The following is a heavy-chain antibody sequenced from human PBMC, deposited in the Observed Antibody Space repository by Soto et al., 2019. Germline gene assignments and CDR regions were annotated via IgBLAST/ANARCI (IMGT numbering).Heavy chain of an antibody. D-gene: IGHD3-16*01. CDR1: GFTFDQYT. CDR2: ITWHSGTI. CDR3: AKEMITFGEFNYYYMDV. V-gene: IGHV3-9*01. Sequence: EVQLVESGEGLVQPGRSLRLACAASGFTFDQYTMHWVRQAPGKGLEWVSSITWHSGTIGYADSVKGRFTISRDNAKNSLYLQMNSLRGEDTALYYCAKEMITFGEFNYYYMDVWGNGTTVTVSS. J-gene: IGHJ6*03.